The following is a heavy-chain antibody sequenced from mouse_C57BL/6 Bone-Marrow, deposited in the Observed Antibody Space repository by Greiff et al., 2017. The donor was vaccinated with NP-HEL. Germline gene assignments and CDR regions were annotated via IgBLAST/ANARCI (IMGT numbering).Heavy chain of an antibody. CDR3: ARGLSPFAY. V-gene: IGHV5-17*01. J-gene: IGHJ3*01. Sequence: EVKLVESGGGLVKPGGSLKLSCAASGFTFSDYGMHWVRQAPEKGLEWVAYISSGSSTIYYADTVKGRFTISRDNAKNTLFLQMTSLRSEDTAMYYCARGLSPFAYWGQETLVTVSA. CDR1: GFTFSDYG. CDR2: ISSGSSTI. D-gene: IGHD2-2*01.